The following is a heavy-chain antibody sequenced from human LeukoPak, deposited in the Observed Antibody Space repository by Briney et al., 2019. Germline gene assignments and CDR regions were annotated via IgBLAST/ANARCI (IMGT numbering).Heavy chain of an antibody. V-gene: IGHV4-61*02. CDR1: GGSISSGSYY. CDR3: ARPHYQLLLYYYYYYMDV. J-gene: IGHJ6*03. CDR2: IYTSGST. Sequence: SETLSLTCTVSGGSISSGSYYWSWIRQPAGKGLEWIGRIYTSGSTNYNPSLKSRVTISVDTSKNQFSLKLSSVTAADTAVYYCARPHYQLLLYYYYYYMDVWGKGTTVTISS. D-gene: IGHD2-2*01.